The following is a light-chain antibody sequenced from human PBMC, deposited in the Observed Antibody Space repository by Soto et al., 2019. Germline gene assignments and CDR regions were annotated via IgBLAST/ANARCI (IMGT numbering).Light chain of an antibody. Sequence: EIVMTQSPATLSVSPGDRATLSCRANQSVRSNLAWYQQRPGQAPRLLIYGASTRAAGVPARFSGSGSGTEFTLTISGLQPGDSATYYCQQYNSYSPTFGQGTKVDIK. CDR1: QSVRSN. J-gene: IGKJ1*01. V-gene: IGKV3-15*01. CDR3: QQYNSYSPT. CDR2: GAS.